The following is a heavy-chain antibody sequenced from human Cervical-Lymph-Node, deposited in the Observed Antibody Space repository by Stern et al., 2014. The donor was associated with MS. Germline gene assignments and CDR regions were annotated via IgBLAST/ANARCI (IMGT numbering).Heavy chain of an antibody. D-gene: IGHD4-17*01. Sequence: VHLVESGGGLIQPGGSLRLSCTASGFTLRNYWMHWVRQTPGKGLVWVSRIDSDGLSRSYADSVKGRFTISRDSAKNTLYLQMNSLRAEDTAVYYCARGRSYDWFDLWGQGALVTVSS. CDR2: IDSDGLSR. V-gene: IGHV3-74*02. CDR3: ARGRSYDWFDL. J-gene: IGHJ5*02. CDR1: GFTLRNYW.